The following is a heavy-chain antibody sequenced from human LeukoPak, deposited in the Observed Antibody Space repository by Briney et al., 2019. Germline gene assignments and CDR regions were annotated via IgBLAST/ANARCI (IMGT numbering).Heavy chain of an antibody. CDR1: GFAFSTYW. Sequence: PGGSLRLSCTASGFAFSTYWMFWVRQAPGKGLVWVSQINPEGASTTYGDPAKGRFTASTDNAKNALHLQMNSLRVDDTAVYYCARGTAITAGIDFWGQGTLVTVSS. CDR2: INPEGAST. D-gene: IGHD6-19*01. J-gene: IGHJ4*02. V-gene: IGHV3-74*01. CDR3: ARGTAITAGIDF.